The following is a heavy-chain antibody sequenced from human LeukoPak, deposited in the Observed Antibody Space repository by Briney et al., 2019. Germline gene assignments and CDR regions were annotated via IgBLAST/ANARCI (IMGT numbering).Heavy chain of an antibody. Sequence: GESLKISCKGSAYSFSRYWIGWVRQMPGKGLEWMGIIYPGDSDTRYSPSFQGQVTISADESINTAYLRWSSLKASDTAMYYCARISHYDSRGHFDYWGQGTLVTVSS. J-gene: IGHJ4*02. V-gene: IGHV5-51*01. D-gene: IGHD3-22*01. CDR2: IYPGDSDT. CDR3: ARISHYDSRGHFDY. CDR1: AYSFSRYW.